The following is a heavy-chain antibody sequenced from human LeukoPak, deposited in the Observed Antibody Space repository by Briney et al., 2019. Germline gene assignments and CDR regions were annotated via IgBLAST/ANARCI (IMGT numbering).Heavy chain of an antibody. V-gene: IGHV1-69*05. J-gene: IGHJ6*03. D-gene: IGHD2-2*02. CDR2: IIPIFGTA. Sequence: SVKVSCKASGGTFSSYAISWVRQAPGQGLEWMGGIIPIFGTANYAQKFQGRVTITTDESTSTAYMELSSLRSEDTAVYYCARVDRYPSYLDVWGKGTTVTVSS. CDR1: GGTFSSYA. CDR3: ARVDRYPSYLDV.